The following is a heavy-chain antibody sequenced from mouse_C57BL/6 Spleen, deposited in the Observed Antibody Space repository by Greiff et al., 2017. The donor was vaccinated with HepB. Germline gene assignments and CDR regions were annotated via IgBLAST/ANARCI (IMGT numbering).Heavy chain of an antibody. CDR1: GYAFSSYW. V-gene: IGHV1-80*01. CDR3: ASYDYDEDYFDD. CDR2: IYPGDGDT. D-gene: IGHD2-4*01. Sequence: QVQLQQSGAELVKPGASVKISCKASGYAFSSYWMNWVKQRPGKGLEWIGQIYPGDGDTNYNGKFKGKATLTADKSSSTTYMQLSSLTSEDSAVYFCASYDYDEDYFDDWGQGTTLTVSS. J-gene: IGHJ2*01.